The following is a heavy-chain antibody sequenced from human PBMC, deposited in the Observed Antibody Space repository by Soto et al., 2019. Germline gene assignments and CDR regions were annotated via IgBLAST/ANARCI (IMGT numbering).Heavy chain of an antibody. Sequence: LRLSCAASGFTFSSYSMNWFRQAPGKGLEWVSSISSSSSYIYYADSVKGRFTISRDNAKNSLYLQMNSLRAEDTAVYYCARPIAAADGDLYYWGQGTLVTVSS. J-gene: IGHJ4*02. CDR3: ARPIAAADGDLYY. D-gene: IGHD6-13*01. CDR1: GFTFSSYS. V-gene: IGHV3-21*01. CDR2: ISSSSSYI.